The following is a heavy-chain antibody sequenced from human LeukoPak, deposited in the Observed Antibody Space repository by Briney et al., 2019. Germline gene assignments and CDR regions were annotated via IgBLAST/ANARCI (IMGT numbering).Heavy chain of an antibody. CDR1: GFTFSSYG. CDR3: AKGNDIGGYYYPHFDY. J-gene: IGHJ4*02. D-gene: IGHD3-22*01. Sequence: GGSLRLSCAASGFTFSSYGMHWVRQAPGKGLEWVAVISSDGNNKNYVDSVKGRFTFCRDNSKNTLYLQMNSLRAEDTAVYYCAKGNDIGGYYYPHFDYWGQGTLVTVSS. V-gene: IGHV3-30*18. CDR2: ISSDGNNK.